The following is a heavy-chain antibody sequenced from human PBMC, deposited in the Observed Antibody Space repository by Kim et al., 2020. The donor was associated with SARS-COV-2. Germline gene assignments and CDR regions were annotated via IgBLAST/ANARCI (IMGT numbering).Heavy chain of an antibody. CDR3: ARVLNYDFWSATSFDY. CDR2: ISYDGSNK. CDR1: GFTFSSYA. J-gene: IGHJ4*02. D-gene: IGHD3-3*01. Sequence: GGSLRLSCAASGFTFSSYAMHWVRQAPGKGLEWVAVISYDGSNKYYADSVKGRFTISRDNSKNTLYLQMNSLRAEDTAVYYCARVLNYDFWSATSFDYWGQGTLVTVSS. V-gene: IGHV3-30*04.